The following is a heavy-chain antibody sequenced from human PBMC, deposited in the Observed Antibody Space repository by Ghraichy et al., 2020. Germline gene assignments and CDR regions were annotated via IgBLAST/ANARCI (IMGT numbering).Heavy chain of an antibody. CDR1: GGTFSSYS. D-gene: IGHD1-26*01. J-gene: IGHJ4*02. CDR2: IIPVVNIA. V-gene: IGHV1-69*10. Sequence: SVKVSCKASGGTFSSYSINWVRQAPGQGLQWMGGIIPVVNIANYAQEFQDRVTITADKNTFTAYMELNNLRYDDTAVYYCARSLGSIVGARHYLDYWGQGTLLTVS. CDR3: ARSLGSIVGARHYLDY.